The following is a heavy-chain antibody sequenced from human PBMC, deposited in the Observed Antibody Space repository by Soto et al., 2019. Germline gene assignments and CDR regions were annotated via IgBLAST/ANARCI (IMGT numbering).Heavy chain of an antibody. Sequence: GGSLRLSCAASGFTFSSYSMNWVRQAPGKGLEWVSSISSSSSYIYYADSVKGRFTISRDNAKNSLYLQMNSLRAEDTAVYYCARGSNRYSSSWYYPYGMDVWGQGTTVTVSS. CDR2: ISSSSSYI. J-gene: IGHJ6*02. V-gene: IGHV3-21*01. CDR3: ARGSNRYSSSWYYPYGMDV. D-gene: IGHD6-13*01. CDR1: GFTFSSYS.